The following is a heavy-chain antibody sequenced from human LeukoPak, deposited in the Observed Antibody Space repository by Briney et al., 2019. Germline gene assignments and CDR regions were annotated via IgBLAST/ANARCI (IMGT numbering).Heavy chain of an antibody. CDR3: ARDGYGDSYYLDY. J-gene: IGHJ4*02. D-gene: IGHD4-17*01. CDR1: GYTFIGYY. CDR2: INPNTGGT. V-gene: IGHV1-2*02. Sequence: ASVKVSCKASGYTFIGYYMHWVRQAPGQGLEWMGWINPNTGGTNYAQKFQGRVTMTRDTSISTAYMELSRLSSDDTAVYYCARDGYGDSYYLDYWGQGTLVTVSS.